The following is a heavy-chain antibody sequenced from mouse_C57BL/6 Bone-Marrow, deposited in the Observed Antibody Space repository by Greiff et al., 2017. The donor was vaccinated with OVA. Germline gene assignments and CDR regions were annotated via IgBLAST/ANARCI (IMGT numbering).Heavy chain of an antibody. CDR2: ISDGGSYT. CDR3: ARRGGAY. V-gene: IGHV5-4*03. J-gene: IGHJ3*01. Sequence: EVMLVESGGGLVKPGGSLKLSCAASGFTFSSYAMSWVRQTPEKRLEWVATISDGGSYTYYPDNVKGRFTISRDNAKNNLYLQMSHLKSEDTAMYYCARRGGAYWGQGTLVTVSA. CDR1: GFTFSSYA.